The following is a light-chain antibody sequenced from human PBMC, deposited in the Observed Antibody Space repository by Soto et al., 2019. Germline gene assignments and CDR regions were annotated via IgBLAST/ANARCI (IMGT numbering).Light chain of an antibody. V-gene: IGKV3-20*01. Sequence: DMVLTQYPGTLSLSPGERATLSCRASQSVSSSYLAWYQQRPGQAPRLLIYGTSSRATGIPDRFSGSGSGTDFTLTISRLKPEDFAVYYCQQYGSSPLVTFGQGTRLEIK. CDR1: QSVSSSY. CDR3: QQYGSSPLVT. CDR2: GTS. J-gene: IGKJ5*01.